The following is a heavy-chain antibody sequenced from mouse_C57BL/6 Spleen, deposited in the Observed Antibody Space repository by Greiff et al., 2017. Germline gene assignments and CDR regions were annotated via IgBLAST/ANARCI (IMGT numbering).Heavy chain of an antibody. CDR2: IYPGSGST. V-gene: IGHV1-55*01. Sequence: QVQLQQPGAELVKPGASVKMSCKASGYTFTSYWITWVKQRPGQGLEWIGYIYPGSGSTNYNEKFKSKATLAVYTSSSTAYMQLSSLTSEESAVYYCARSPDVYYSMDYWGQGTSVTVSS. J-gene: IGHJ4*01. CDR1: GYTFTSYW. CDR3: ARSPDVYYSMDY. D-gene: IGHD2-3*01.